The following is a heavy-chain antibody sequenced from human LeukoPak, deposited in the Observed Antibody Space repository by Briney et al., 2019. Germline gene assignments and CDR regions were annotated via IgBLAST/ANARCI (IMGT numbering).Heavy chain of an antibody. CDR1: GGSISSYY. Sequence: SETLSLTCAVSGGSISSYYWSWIRQPPGKGLEWIGNIYYSGSTNYNPSLKSRVTISVDTSKNQFSLELRSVTAADTAVYYCASRVVDRGCYFDVWGRGTLITVSS. CDR2: IYYSGST. CDR3: ASRVVDRGCYFDV. D-gene: IGHD2-15*01. J-gene: IGHJ2*01. V-gene: IGHV4-59*01.